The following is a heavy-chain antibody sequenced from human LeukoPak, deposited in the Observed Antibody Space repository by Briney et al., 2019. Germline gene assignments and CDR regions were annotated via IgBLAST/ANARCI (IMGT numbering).Heavy chain of an antibody. CDR1: GFTFSMFD. CDR3: AKSFCSGGSCYSDY. Sequence: GGSLRLSCAASGFTFSMFDMHWVRQAPGKGLEWVSAISGSGGSTYYADSVKGRFTISRDNSKNTLYLQMNSLRAEDTAVYYCAKSFCSGGSCYSDYWGQGTLVTVSS. D-gene: IGHD2-15*01. CDR2: ISGSGGST. J-gene: IGHJ4*02. V-gene: IGHV3-23*01.